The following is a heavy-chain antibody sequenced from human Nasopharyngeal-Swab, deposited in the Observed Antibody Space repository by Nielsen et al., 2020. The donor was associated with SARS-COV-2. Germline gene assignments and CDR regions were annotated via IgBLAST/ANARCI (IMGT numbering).Heavy chain of an antibody. V-gene: IGHV3-48*03. J-gene: IGHJ6*03. D-gene: IGHD3-10*01. CDR1: GFTLATYD. Sequence: GESLKISCVASGFTLATYDMNWVRQAPGKGLEWLSYISSGTSTIYYADSVKGRFTISRDNAKNSLYLQMDSLRAEDTAVYYCAGAPSPNSFYYFMDVWGKGTTVTVSS. CDR3: AGAPSPNSFYYFMDV. CDR2: ISSGTSTI.